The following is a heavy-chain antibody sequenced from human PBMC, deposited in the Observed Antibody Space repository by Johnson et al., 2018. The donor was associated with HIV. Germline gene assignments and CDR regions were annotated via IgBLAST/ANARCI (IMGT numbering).Heavy chain of an antibody. CDR3: AREQELIGERAFDS. CDR2: MNADGKST. Sequence: VQLVESGGGLVQPGGSLRLSCAASGFTFINYWMHWVRQAPGKGLVWVSRMNADGKSTTYADSVKGRFTISRDNAKNTLYLQMNSRRAEDTAVYYCAREQELIGERAFDSWGQGTMVTVSS. V-gene: IGHV3-74*01. CDR1: GFTFINYW. J-gene: IGHJ3*02. D-gene: IGHD6-13*01.